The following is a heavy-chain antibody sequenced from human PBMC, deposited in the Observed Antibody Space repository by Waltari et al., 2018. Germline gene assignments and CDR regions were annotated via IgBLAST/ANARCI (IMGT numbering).Heavy chain of an antibody. V-gene: IGHV4-34*01. J-gene: IGHJ6*02. Sequence: QVQLQQWGAGLLMPSDTLSLTCAVFGGSFSGFYWTWLRQYPGKGLECIGKINHRGSTKYNPSLESRVTISIDTPKNQFSLRLTSVTAADAGVYYCARVKGISMIVEIRYGMDVWGQGTTVTVSS. CDR3: ARVKGISMIVEIRYGMDV. D-gene: IGHD2-21*01. CDR1: GGSFSGFY. CDR2: INHRGST.